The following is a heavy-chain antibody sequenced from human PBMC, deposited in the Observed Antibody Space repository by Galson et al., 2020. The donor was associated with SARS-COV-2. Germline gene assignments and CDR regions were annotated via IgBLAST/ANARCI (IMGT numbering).Heavy chain of an antibody. CDR1: GFTFRNHY. J-gene: IGHJ4*02. D-gene: IGHD3-22*01. CDR2: IRHNADGQLT. Sequence: GGSLRLSCAASGFTFRNHYMDWVRQAPGKGLEWVGRIRHNADGQLTEYAASVKGRFTISRDDSKNSLYLEMNNLRAEDTAVYYCGRVQYESAGFSDFWGQGTLVTVSS. V-gene: IGHV3-72*01. CDR3: GRVQYESAGFSDF.